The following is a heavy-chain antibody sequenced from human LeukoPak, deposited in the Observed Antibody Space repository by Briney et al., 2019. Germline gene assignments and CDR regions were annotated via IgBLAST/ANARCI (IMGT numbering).Heavy chain of an antibody. J-gene: IGHJ4*02. Sequence: KVGESLKISCKGSGYSFTDYWIGWVRQMPGKGLDWMGIIYPGDSDTRYSPSFQGQFTISADKSISTAYLQWSSLKASDTAMYYCASHRAGGGSGLDYWGQGTLVTVSS. D-gene: IGHD2-15*01. V-gene: IGHV5-51*01. CDR1: GYSFTDYW. CDR2: IYPGDSDT. CDR3: ASHRAGGGSGLDY.